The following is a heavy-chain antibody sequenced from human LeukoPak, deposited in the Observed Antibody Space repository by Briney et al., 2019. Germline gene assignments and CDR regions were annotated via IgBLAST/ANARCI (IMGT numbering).Heavy chain of an antibody. Sequence: SETLSLTCAVYGGSFSGYYWRWSWIRQPPGKGLEWIGEINHSGSTNYNPSLKSRVTISLDTSRNQFSLKLSSVTAADTAVYYCARHDCDSSRCSVNWFDPWGQGTLVTVSS. CDR2: INHSGST. J-gene: IGHJ5*02. CDR3: ARHDCDSSRCSVNWFDP. D-gene: IGHD2/OR15-2a*01. V-gene: IGHV4-34*01. CDR1: GGSFSGYY.